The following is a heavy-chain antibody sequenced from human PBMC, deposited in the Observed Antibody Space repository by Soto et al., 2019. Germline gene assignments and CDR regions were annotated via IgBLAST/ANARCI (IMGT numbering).Heavy chain of an antibody. CDR3: ARELGAGAGYSSGPMDV. Sequence: ASVKVSCKASGYTFTSYGISWVRQAPGQGLEWMGWISAYNGNTNYAQKLQGRVTMTTDTSTSTAYMELRSLRSDDTAVYYCARELGAGAGYSSGPMDVWGKGTTVTVSS. J-gene: IGHJ6*03. CDR2: ISAYNGNT. CDR1: GYTFTSYG. D-gene: IGHD6-19*01. V-gene: IGHV1-18*01.